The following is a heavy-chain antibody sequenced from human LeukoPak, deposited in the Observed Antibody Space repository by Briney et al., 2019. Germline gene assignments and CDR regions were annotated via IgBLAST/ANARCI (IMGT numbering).Heavy chain of an antibody. D-gene: IGHD4-17*01. J-gene: IGHJ4*02. V-gene: IGHV4-61*02. Sequence: SETLSLTCTLSGGSISSGSYYWGWIRQPAGKGLEWIGRIYTSGSTNYNPSLKSRVTISVDTSKNQFSLKLSSVTAADTAVDYCAREGACGDFQSALYYFDYWGQGTLVTVSS. CDR1: GGSISSGSYY. CDR2: IYTSGST. CDR3: AREGACGDFQSALYYFDY.